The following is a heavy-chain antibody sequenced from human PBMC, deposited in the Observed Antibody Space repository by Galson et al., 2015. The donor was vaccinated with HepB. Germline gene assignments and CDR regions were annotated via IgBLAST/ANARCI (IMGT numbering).Heavy chain of an antibody. D-gene: IGHD3-16*01. J-gene: IGHJ6*02. V-gene: IGHV3-53*01. CDR1: EFTVSTNY. CDR3: AREGAGGGMAV. Sequence: SLRLSCAASEFTVSTNYMNWVRQAPGKGLEWVSLTDSGARTYYAASVKGRFTIFRDNSKNTLYLHMNSLRAEDTAVYYCAREGAGGGMAVWGQGTTVTVS. CDR2: TDSGART.